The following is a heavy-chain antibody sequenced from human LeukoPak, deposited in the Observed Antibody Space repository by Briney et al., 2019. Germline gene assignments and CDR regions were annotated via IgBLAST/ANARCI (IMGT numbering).Heavy chain of an antibody. Sequence: ASVKVSCKASGYTFTSYDINWVRQATGQGLEWMGWMNPNSGNTGYAQKFQGRVTMTRNTSISTAYMELSSLRSEDTAVYYCARKRTVAAGKVLNWFDPWGQGTLVTVSS. D-gene: IGHD6-13*01. V-gene: IGHV1-8*01. CDR3: ARKRTVAAGKVLNWFDP. J-gene: IGHJ5*02. CDR1: GYTFTSYD. CDR2: MNPNSGNT.